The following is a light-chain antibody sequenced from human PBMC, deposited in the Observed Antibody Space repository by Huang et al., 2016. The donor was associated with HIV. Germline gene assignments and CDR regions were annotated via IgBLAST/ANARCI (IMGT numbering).Light chain of an antibody. V-gene: IGKV4-1*01. CDR3: QQYYIAPFT. CDR1: QSVFHRATNKNY. CDR2: WES. J-gene: IGKJ2*01. Sequence: DIVLTQSPDSLAVSLGERATITCKSRQSVFHRATNKNYLAWFQQRPGQPRRLLLYWESTRESGVPDRFRGSGSGTDFTLTISRLQADDVAVYYCQQYYIAPFTFGQGTKLEI.